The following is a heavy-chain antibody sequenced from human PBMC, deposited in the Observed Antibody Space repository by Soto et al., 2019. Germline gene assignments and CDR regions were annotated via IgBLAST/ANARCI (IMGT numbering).Heavy chain of an antibody. CDR3: ARGLRGRARFDP. V-gene: IGHV4-59*01. Sequence: SETLSLTCTVSGGSISSYYWSWIRQPPGKGLEWIGYIYYSGSTNYNPSLKSRVTISVDTSKNQFSLKLSSVTAADTAVYYCARGLRGRARFDPWGQGTLVTVSS. CDR2: IYYSGST. CDR1: GGSISSYY. J-gene: IGHJ5*02. D-gene: IGHD3-10*01.